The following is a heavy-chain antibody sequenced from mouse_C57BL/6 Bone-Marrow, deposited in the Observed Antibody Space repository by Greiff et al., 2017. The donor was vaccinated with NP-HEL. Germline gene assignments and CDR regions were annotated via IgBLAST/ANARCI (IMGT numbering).Heavy chain of an antibody. Sequence: EVQLVESGGGLVQPGGSLSLSCAASGFTFTDYYMSWVRQPPGKALEWLGFIRNKANGYTTEYSASVKGRFTISRDNSQSILYLQMNALRAEDSATYYCARYMLWLRRDYFDYWGQGTTLTVSS. V-gene: IGHV7-3*01. CDR3: ARYMLWLRRDYFDY. D-gene: IGHD2-2*01. CDR1: GFTFTDYY. J-gene: IGHJ2*01. CDR2: IRNKANGYTT.